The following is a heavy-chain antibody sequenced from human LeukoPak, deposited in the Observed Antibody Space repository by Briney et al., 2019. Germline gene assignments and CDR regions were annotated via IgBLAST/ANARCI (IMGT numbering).Heavy chain of an antibody. J-gene: IGHJ6*02. CDR3: ARECSTSCSHGMDV. D-gene: IGHD2-2*01. V-gene: IGHV3-7*01. CDR1: GFIFSGSW. Sequence: PGGSLRLSCAASGFIFSGSWMSWVRQAPGKGLEWVANINQDGSDKYFVDSVRGRFTISRENAKNALYLQMNSLRAEDTAIYYCARECSTSCSHGMDVWGQGTTVTVSS. CDR2: INQDGSDK.